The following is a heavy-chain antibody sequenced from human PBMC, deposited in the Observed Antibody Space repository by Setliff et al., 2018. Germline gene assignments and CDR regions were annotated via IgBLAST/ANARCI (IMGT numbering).Heavy chain of an antibody. CDR2: IYIGGSA. Sequence: LSLTCTVSGGSISSYYWSWIRQPAGKGLEWIGHIYIGGSANYTPSLKSRVTMSIDTSKNQFSLKLNSVTAADMAVYYCAREQWLDPPGYYYMDVWAKGTTVTVSS. CDR1: GGSISSYY. V-gene: IGHV4-4*07. D-gene: IGHD6-19*01. J-gene: IGHJ6*03. CDR3: AREQWLDPPGYYYMDV.